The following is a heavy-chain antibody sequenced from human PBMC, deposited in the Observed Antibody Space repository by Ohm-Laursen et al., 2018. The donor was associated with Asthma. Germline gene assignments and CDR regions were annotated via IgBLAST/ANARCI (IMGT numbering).Heavy chain of an antibody. J-gene: IGHJ5*02. V-gene: IGHV3-21*01. CDR2: ISSSSSYI. D-gene: IGHD4-11*01. CDR1: GFTFESYW. Sequence: SLRLSCTASGFTFESYWMNWVRQAPGKGLEWVSSISSSSSYIYYADSVKGRFTISRDNAKNSLYLQMNSLRAEDTAVYYCARLTGTTVNWFDPWGQGTLVTVSS. CDR3: ARLTGTTVNWFDP.